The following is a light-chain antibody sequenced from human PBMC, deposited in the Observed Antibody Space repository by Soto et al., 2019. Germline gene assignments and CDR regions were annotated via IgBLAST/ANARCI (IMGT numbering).Light chain of an antibody. Sequence: DIQMTQSHSSLSASVGDRVTITCRASQSISNWLAWYQQKPGKAPKLLIYDASTLESGVPSRFSGGGFGTDFTLTISSLQPDDLATYYCQQYSSYSTFGQGTKVEMK. CDR1: QSISNW. CDR2: DAS. CDR3: QQYSSYST. V-gene: IGKV1-5*01. J-gene: IGKJ1*01.